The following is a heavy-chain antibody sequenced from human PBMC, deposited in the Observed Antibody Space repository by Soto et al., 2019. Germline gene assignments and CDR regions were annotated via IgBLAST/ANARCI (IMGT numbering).Heavy chain of an antibody. J-gene: IGHJ5*02. D-gene: IGHD2-21*02. CDR1: GYTFTGYY. Sequence: RASVKVSCKASGYTFTGYYMHWVRQAPGQGLEWMGWINPNSGGTNYAQKFQGRVTMTRDTSISTAYMELSRLRSDDTAVYYCARGYCGGDCSSFAGWFDPWGQGTLVTVSS. CDR2: INPNSGGT. CDR3: ARGYCGGDCSSFAGWFDP. V-gene: IGHV1-2*02.